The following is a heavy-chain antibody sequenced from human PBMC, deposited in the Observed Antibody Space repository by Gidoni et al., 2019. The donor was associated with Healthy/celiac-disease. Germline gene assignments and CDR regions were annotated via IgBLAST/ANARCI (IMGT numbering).Heavy chain of an antibody. D-gene: IGHD4-17*01. J-gene: IGHJ3*02. Sequence: QVQLVESGGGVVQPGLSLRLSCAASGFTFSSYGMHWVRQAPGKGLEWVAVISYDGSNKYYADSVKGRFTISRDNSKNTLYLQMNSLRAEDTAVYYCAKSGGVGYGDSYDAFDIWGQGTMVTVSS. CDR2: ISYDGSNK. CDR3: AKSGGVGYGDSYDAFDI. V-gene: IGHV3-30*18. CDR1: GFTFSSYG.